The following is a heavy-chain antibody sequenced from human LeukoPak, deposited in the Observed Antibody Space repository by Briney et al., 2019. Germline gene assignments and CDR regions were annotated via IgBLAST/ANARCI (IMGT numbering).Heavy chain of an antibody. CDR3: ARDGEQLETYYYYYYMDV. D-gene: IGHD6-6*01. J-gene: IGHJ6*03. Sequence: ASVKVSCKASGYTFTGYYMHWVRQAPGQGLEWMGWINPNSGGTNYAQKFQGRVTMTRDTSISTAYMEPSRLRFDDTAVYYCARDGEQLETYYYYYYMDVWGKGTTVTVSS. CDR1: GYTFTGYY. CDR2: INPNSGGT. V-gene: IGHV1-2*02.